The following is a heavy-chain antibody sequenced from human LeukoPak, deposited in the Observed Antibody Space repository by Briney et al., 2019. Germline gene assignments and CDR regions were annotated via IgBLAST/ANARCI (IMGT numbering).Heavy chain of an antibody. Sequence: PSETLSLTCTVSGASISIYYWSWIRQPAGKGLEWIGRMYTSGSGNYSPSLKSRVTMSVDTSKNQFSLKLSPVTAADTAVYYCARDRGYSYGYWYFDLRGRGTLVTVSS. V-gene: IGHV4-4*07. D-gene: IGHD5-18*01. CDR2: MYTSGSG. J-gene: IGHJ2*01. CDR3: ARDRGYSYGYWYFDL. CDR1: GASISIYY.